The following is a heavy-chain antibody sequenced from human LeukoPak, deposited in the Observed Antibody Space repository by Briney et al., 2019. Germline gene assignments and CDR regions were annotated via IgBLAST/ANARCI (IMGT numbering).Heavy chain of an antibody. V-gene: IGHV3-48*03. D-gene: IGHD5-18*01. J-gene: IGHJ4*02. CDR1: GFTFSSYD. Sequence: PGGSLRLSCGVSGFTFSSYDMNWVRQAPGKGLEWISYISHSGTIIKYAGSVQGRFTISRDSGKNSVYLQMNSLRVEDTGVYFCARAPFRNWVQLWPYFDNWGRGTLVSVSS. CDR2: ISHSGTII. CDR3: ARAPFRNWVQLWPYFDN.